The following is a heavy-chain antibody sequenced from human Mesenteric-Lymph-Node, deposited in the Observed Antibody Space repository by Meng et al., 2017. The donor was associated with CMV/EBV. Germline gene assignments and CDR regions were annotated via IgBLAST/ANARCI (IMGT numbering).Heavy chain of an antibody. CDR2: IRYDGSIK. D-gene: IGHD3-22*01. V-gene: IGHV3-30*02. CDR1: GFTFSTYA. J-gene: IGHJ6*02. CDR3: ARDSGYYYDSGSSNYYYYYGMDV. Sequence: GGSLRLSCAASGFTFSTYAMHWVRQAPGKGLEWVAFIRYDGSIKYYADSVKGRFTISRDNSKNTLYLQMDSLRPEDTAVYYCARDSGYYYDSGSSNYYYYYGMDVWGQGTTVTVSS.